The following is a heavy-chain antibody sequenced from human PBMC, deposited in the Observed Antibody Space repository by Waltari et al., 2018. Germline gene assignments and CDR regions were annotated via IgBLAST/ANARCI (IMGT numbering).Heavy chain of an antibody. V-gene: IGHV4-61*02. J-gene: IGHJ5*02. CDR2: IYTSGST. CDR1: GGSISRCSYH. D-gene: IGHD6-13*01. CDR3: ARGGASSWYVPSSAWFDP. Sequence: QVQLQESGPGLVKPSQTLSLTCTVSGGSISRCSYHWSCIRQPAGKGLEWIGRIYTSGSTNYNPALKSRVTISVDTSKNQFSLKLSSVTAADTAVYYCARGGASSWYVPSSAWFDPWGQGTLVTVSS.